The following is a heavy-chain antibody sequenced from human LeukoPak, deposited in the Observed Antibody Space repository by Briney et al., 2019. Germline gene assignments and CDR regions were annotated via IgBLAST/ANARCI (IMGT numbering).Heavy chain of an antibody. CDR1: GGTFSIYA. J-gene: IGHJ4*02. D-gene: IGHD2-2*01. CDR3: ARSVGYCSSPTCWYYFDY. CDR2: VIPIFGTG. V-gene: IGHV1-69*01. Sequence: ASVEVSCKASGGTFSIYAISWVRQAPGQGREWMGGVIPIFGTGNYAQEFERRVTITADESTSTAYMELSSLRSEDTPVSYCARSVGYCSSPTCWYYFDYWGQGTLLTVSS.